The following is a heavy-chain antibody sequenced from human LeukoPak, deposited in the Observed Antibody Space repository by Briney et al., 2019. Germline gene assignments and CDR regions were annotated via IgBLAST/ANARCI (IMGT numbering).Heavy chain of an antibody. CDR1: GYTFTTYG. V-gene: IGHV1-18*01. J-gene: IGHJ6*02. Sequence: ASVKVSCKASGYTFTTYGINWVRQAPGQGLEWMGWISAYNGNTKYAQKFQDRVTMTTDTSTSTAYMELRSLRSDDTAVYYCARLGGGYSGYDSQLRYNYGMDVWGQGTTVTVSS. D-gene: IGHD5-12*01. CDR2: ISAYNGNT. CDR3: ARLGGGYSGYDSQLRYNYGMDV.